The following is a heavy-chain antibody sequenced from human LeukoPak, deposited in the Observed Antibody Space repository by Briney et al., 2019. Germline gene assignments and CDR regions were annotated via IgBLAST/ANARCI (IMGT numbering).Heavy chain of an antibody. V-gene: IGHV3-21*01. Sequence: GGSLRLSCAASGFTFSSYSMNWVRQAPGKGLEWVSSISSSSSYIYCADSVKGRFTISRDNAKNSLYLQMNSLRAEDTAVYYCARDKQQLTYYFDYWGQGTLVTVSS. D-gene: IGHD6-13*01. J-gene: IGHJ4*02. CDR1: GFTFSSYS. CDR3: ARDKQQLTYYFDY. CDR2: ISSSSSYI.